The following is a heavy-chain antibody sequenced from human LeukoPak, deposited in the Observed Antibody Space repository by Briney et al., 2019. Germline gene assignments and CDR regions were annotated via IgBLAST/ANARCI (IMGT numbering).Heavy chain of an antibody. J-gene: IGHJ4*02. Sequence: PGGSLRLSCAASGFTFSDHYMDWVRQAPGKGLEWVARIRNKANSYTTEYAASVKGRFTISRDDSKNSLYLQMNSLKTEDTAVYYCARGDGYNRRYFDCWGQGTLLTVSS. V-gene: IGHV3-72*01. CDR1: GFTFSDHY. CDR2: IRNKANSYTT. CDR3: ARGDGYNRRYFDC. D-gene: IGHD5-24*01.